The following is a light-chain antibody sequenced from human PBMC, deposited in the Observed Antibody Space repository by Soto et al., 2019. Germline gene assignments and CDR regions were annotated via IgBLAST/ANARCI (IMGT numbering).Light chain of an antibody. Sequence: VVTQSPLSLPFTPVDPASIACRSIHSLLHRNGYKYFDWYLQRPGQSPQLLIYLGSNRASGVPDRFSCSGSGTCFTLTISRGEAEDIEVYYYMQAVRTVPILFGQGTRLEIK. J-gene: IGKJ5*01. CDR2: LGS. CDR1: HSLLHRNGYKY. CDR3: MQAVRTVPIL. V-gene: IGKV2-28*01.